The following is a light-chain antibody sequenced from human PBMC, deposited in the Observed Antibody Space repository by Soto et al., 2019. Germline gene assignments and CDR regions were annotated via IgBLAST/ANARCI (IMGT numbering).Light chain of an antibody. CDR3: QQLNSFPIT. V-gene: IGKV1-9*01. CDR2: AAS. J-gene: IGKJ5*01. Sequence: DVQVTQSPSTLSASPGDRVTITCRASQVISSYLAWYQQKPGRAPKLLIYAASTLQSGVPSRFSGSGSGTEFTLTITSLQPEDFATYYCQQLNSFPITFGQGTRLEVK. CDR1: QVISSY.